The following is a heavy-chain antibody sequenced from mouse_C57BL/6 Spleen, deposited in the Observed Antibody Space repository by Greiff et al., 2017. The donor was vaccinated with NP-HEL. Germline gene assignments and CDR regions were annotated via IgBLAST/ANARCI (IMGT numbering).Heavy chain of an antibody. CDR1: GYTFTSYW. Sequence: QVQLQQSEAELVRPGSSVKLSCKASGYTFTSYWMHWVKQRPIQGLEWIGNLDPSDSETHYNQKFKDKATLTVDKSSRTAYMQLSSLTSEDSAVYYCAIDSSGYVRDYWGQGTTLTVSS. CDR3: AIDSSGYVRDY. CDR2: LDPSDSET. V-gene: IGHV1-52*01. D-gene: IGHD3-2*02. J-gene: IGHJ2*01.